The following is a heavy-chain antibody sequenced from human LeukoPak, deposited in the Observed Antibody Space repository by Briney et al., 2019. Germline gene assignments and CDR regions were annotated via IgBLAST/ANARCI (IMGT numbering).Heavy chain of an antibody. CDR1: GFTFSSYS. D-gene: IGHD6-13*01. Sequence: PGGSLRLSCAASGFTFSSYSMNWVRQAPGKGLEWVSYISSSSSTIYYADSVKGRFTISRDNAKNSLYLQMNSLRAEDTAVYYCARDLRGSLYNAFDIWGQGTMVTVSS. V-gene: IGHV3-48*01. CDR2: ISSSSSTI. J-gene: IGHJ3*02. CDR3: ARDLRGSLYNAFDI.